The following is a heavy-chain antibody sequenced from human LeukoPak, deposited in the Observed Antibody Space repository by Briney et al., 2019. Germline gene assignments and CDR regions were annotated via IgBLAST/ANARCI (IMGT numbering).Heavy chain of an antibody. CDR1: GGTFSSYA. D-gene: IGHD2-2*01. Sequence: ASVKVSCKASGGTFSSYAISWVRQAPGQGLEWMGGIIPIFGTANYAQKFQGRVTITTDESTSTAYMELSSLRSEDTAVYYCARMNCSSTSCPGGFDYWGQGALVTVSS. V-gene: IGHV1-69*05. CDR3: ARMNCSSTSCPGGFDY. CDR2: IIPIFGTA. J-gene: IGHJ4*02.